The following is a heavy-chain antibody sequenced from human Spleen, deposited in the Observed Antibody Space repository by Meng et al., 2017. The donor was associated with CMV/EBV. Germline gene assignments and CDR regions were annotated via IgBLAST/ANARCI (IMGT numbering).Heavy chain of an antibody. CDR3: MRLTVWSGREGFYYYGMDV. CDR1: EYSFTNKW. CDR2: IYPGDSDT. D-gene: IGHD3-3*01. Sequence: GESLKISCRGSEYSFTNKWIGWVRQMPGRGLEWMGIIYPGDSDTRYSPSFQGQVTISADKSISTAYLQWSSLRASDSAMCYCMRLTVWSGREGFYYYGMDVWGQGTTVTVSS. J-gene: IGHJ6*02. V-gene: IGHV5-51*01.